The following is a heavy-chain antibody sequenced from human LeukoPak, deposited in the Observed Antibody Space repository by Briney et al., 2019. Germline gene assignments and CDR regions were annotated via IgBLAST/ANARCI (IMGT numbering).Heavy chain of an antibody. D-gene: IGHD3-9*01. J-gene: IGHJ4*02. CDR3: ARISSGLTGYSDY. CDR2: IYSSGST. CDR1: GGSISSGSYY. V-gene: IGHV4-61*02. Sequence: KTSETLSLTCTVSGGSISSGSYYWSWIRQPAGKGLEWIGRIYSSGSTNYNPSLKSRVTISLDTSKNQFSLKLSSVTAADTAVYYCARISSGLTGYSDYWGQGTLVTVSS.